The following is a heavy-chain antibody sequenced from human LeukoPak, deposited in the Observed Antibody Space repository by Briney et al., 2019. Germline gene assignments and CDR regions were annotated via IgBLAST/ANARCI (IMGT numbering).Heavy chain of an antibody. V-gene: IGHV1-24*01. J-gene: IGHJ3*02. CDR2: FDPEDGET. CDR1: GYTLTELS. CDR3: ATDRPNSSSWYWDDAFDI. Sequence: GASVKVSCKVSGYTLTELSMHWVRQAPGKGLEWMGGFDPEDGETIYAQKFQGRVTMTEDTSTDTAYMELSSLRSEDTAVYCCATDRPNSSSWYWDDAFDIWGQGTMVTVSS. D-gene: IGHD6-13*01.